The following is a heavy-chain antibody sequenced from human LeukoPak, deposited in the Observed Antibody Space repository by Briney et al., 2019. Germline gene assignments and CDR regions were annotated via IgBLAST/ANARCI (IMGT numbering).Heavy chain of an antibody. V-gene: IGHV4-39*02. D-gene: IGHD3-3*01. Sequence: SETLSLTCIVSGGSASGGNYYWGWIRRPPGKGLEWIGGISSSGNTYYNPSLKSRITISIDTSKNHFSLKLSSVTAADTAVYYCARLGAGPTYYDFWSGYSSFYFDYWGQGTLVTVSS. CDR1: GGSASGGNYY. J-gene: IGHJ4*02. CDR2: ISSSGNT. CDR3: ARLGAGPTYYDFWSGYSSFYFDY.